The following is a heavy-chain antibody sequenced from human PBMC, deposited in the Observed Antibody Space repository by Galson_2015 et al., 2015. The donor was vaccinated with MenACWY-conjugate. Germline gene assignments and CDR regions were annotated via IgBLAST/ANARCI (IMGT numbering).Heavy chain of an antibody. Sequence: SLRLSCAASGFTFNNYWMHWVRHPPGQGLERISYIKADGSFSNYEDSVKGRFTIFTDNAKNMVYLQMDGLGDEDTAVYFCARDNNWSFDSWGQGTLVTVSS. J-gene: IGHJ4*02. CDR1: GFTFNNYW. D-gene: IGHD1-1*01. V-gene: IGHV3-74*01. CDR3: ARDNNWSFDS. CDR2: IKADGSFS.